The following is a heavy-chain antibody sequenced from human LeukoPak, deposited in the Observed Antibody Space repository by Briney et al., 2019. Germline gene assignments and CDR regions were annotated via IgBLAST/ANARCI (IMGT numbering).Heavy chain of an antibody. V-gene: IGHV1-46*01. CDR2: INPSGGSS. CDR3: ARSRGSGRYQPYDV. D-gene: IGHD3-10*01. CDR1: GYILTTYY. Sequence: ASVKVSCKASGYILTTYYLHWVRQAPGQGLEWMGVINPSGGSSSNAQKFEGRVTITRDLSTTTLYMELSSLRSDDTAIFYCARSRGSGRYQPYDVWGQGTKVTVSS. J-gene: IGHJ3*01.